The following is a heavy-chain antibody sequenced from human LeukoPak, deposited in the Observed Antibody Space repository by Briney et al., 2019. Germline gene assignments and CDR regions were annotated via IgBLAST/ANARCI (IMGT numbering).Heavy chain of an antibody. V-gene: IGHV3-30*18. CDR3: AKEGEYCSGGSCRRGYYFDY. CDR2: ISYDGSNK. D-gene: IGHD2-15*01. CDR1: GFTFSSYG. Sequence: GRSLRLSCAASGFTFSSYGMHWVRQAPGKGLEWVAVISYDGSNKYYADSVKGRFTISRDNPKNTLYLQMNSLRAEDTAVYYCAKEGEYCSGGSCRRGYYFDYWGQGTLVTVSS. J-gene: IGHJ4*02.